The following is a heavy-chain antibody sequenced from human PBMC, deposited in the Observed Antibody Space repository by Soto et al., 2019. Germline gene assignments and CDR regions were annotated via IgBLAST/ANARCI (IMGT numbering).Heavy chain of an antibody. CDR3: ARIRKDIVATEAYYFDY. Sequence: SGPTLVNPTQTLTLTCTFSGFSLSTSGMCVSWIRQPPGKALEWLARIDWDDDKYYSTSLKTRLTISKDTSKNQVVLTMTNMEPVDTATYYCARIRKDIVATEAYYFDYWGQGTLVTVSS. CDR2: IDWDDDK. V-gene: IGHV2-70*11. J-gene: IGHJ4*02. D-gene: IGHD5-12*01. CDR1: GFSLSTSGMC.